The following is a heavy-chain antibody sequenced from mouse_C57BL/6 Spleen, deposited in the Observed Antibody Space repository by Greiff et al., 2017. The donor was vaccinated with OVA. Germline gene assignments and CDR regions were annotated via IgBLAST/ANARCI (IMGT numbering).Heavy chain of an antibody. CDR2: IDPSDSYT. CDR3: ASYDYDVWGFAY. V-gene: IGHV1-59*01. J-gene: IGHJ3*01. CDR1: GYTFTSYW. D-gene: IGHD2-4*01. Sequence: QVQLQQPGAELVRPGTSVKLSCKASGYTFTSYWMHWVKQRPGQGLEWIGVIDPSDSYTNYNQKFKGKATLTVDTSSSTAYMQLSSLTSEDSAVYYCASYDYDVWGFAYWGQGTLVTVSA.